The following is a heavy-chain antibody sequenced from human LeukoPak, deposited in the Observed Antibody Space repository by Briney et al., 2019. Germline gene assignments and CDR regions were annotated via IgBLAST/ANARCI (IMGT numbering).Heavy chain of an antibody. D-gene: IGHD3-16*01. V-gene: IGHV1-24*01. J-gene: IGHJ6*02. CDR3: ATDAGTRRMGDYYYYGMDV. Sequence: ASVKVSCKVSGYTLTELSMHWVRQAPGKGLEWMGGFDPEDGETIYAQKFQGRVTMTEDTSTDTAYMELSSLRSEDTAVYYCATDAGTRRMGDYYYYGMDVWGQGTTVTVSS. CDR2: FDPEDGET. CDR1: GYTLTELS.